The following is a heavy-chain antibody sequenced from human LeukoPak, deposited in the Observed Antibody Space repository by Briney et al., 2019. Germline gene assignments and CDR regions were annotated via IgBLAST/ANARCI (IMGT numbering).Heavy chain of an antibody. J-gene: IGHJ1*01. CDR3: AKDPRMTTVTGYFQH. Sequence: GGSLRPSCAASGFTFSSYAMSWVRQAPGKGLEWVSAISGSGGSTYHADSVKGRFTISRDNSKNTLYLQMNSLRAEDTAVYYCAKDPRMTTVTGYFQHWGQGTLVTVSS. CDR1: GFTFSSYA. V-gene: IGHV3-23*01. CDR2: ISGSGGST. D-gene: IGHD4-17*01.